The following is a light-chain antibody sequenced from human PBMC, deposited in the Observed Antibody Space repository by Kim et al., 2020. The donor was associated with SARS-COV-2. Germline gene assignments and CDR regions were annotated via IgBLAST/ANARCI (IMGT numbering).Light chain of an antibody. CDR2: YVS. CDR1: SSDLGGYNY. CDR3: SSYTSSSSLV. Sequence: GQSVTIPCTGTSSDLGGYNYVSWYQQQPGKAPKLMIYYVSNRPSGVSNRFSGSKSGNTASLTISGLQAEDEADYYCSSYTSSSSLVFGGGTQLTVL. J-gene: IGLJ2*01. V-gene: IGLV2-14*03.